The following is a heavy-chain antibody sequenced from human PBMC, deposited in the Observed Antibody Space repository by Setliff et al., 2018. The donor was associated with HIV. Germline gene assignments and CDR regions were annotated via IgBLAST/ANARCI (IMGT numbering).Heavy chain of an antibody. D-gene: IGHD6-6*01. V-gene: IGHV1-18*01. CDR2: ISASSVNT. CDR1: GYTFINYH. J-gene: IGHJ6*03. Sequence: ASVKVSCKTSGYTFINYHITWVRQAPGQGLEWVGSISASSVNTNYTQGRVTMTTDISTSTAYMELRSLRSADSAVYYCARVLVSNYYYYMDVWGKGITVTVSS. CDR3: ARVLVSNYYYYMDV.